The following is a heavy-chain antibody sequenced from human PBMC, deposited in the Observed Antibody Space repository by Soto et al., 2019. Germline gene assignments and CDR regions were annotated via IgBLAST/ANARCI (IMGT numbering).Heavy chain of an antibody. CDR3: ARDLGDCSSPSCYDGG. Sequence: ASVKVSCKASGGTFSSYAISWVRQAPGQGLEWMGGIIPIFGTANYAQKFQGRVTITADESTSTAYMELSSLRSEDTAVYYGARDLGDCSSPSCYDGGWGQGTLVTVSS. J-gene: IGHJ4*02. D-gene: IGHD2-2*01. CDR1: GGTFSSYA. CDR2: IIPIFGTA. V-gene: IGHV1-69*13.